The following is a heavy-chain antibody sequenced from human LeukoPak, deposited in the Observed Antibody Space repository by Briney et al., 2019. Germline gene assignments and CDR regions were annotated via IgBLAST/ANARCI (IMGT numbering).Heavy chain of an antibody. CDR1: GGSISSGDYY. CDR3: ARDLNDAFDI. CDR2: IYYSGST. Sequence: SETLSLTCTVSGGSISSGDYYWSWIRQPPGKGLEWIGYIYYSGSTYYNPSLKSRVTISVDTSKNQFSLKLSSVTAADTAVHYCARDLNDAFDIWGQGTMVTVSS. J-gene: IGHJ3*02. V-gene: IGHV4-30-4*08.